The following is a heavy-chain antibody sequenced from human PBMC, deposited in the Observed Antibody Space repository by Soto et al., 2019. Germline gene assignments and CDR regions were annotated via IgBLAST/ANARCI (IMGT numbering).Heavy chain of an antibody. CDR1: GGSVSSYY. CDR2: IYTSGST. D-gene: IGHD3-10*01. Sequence: PSETLSLTCTVSGGSVSSYYWSWIRQPAGKGLEWIGRIYTSGSTNYNPSLKSRVTMSVDTSKNQFSLKLSSVTAADTAVYYCARASRHRVVRGVPDVWGQGTTVTVSS. J-gene: IGHJ6*02. CDR3: ARASRHRVVRGVPDV. V-gene: IGHV4-4*07.